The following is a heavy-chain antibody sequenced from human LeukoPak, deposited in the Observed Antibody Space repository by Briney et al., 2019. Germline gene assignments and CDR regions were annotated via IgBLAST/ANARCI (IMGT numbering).Heavy chain of an antibody. V-gene: IGHV4-34*01. D-gene: IGHD4-11*01. J-gene: IGHJ5*02. CDR2: IKHSGST. CDR3: ASSSTGEAPESNWFDP. CDR1: GGSFSGYY. Sequence: KPSETLSLTWAVYGGSFSGYYWSWIRQPPGKGLEWIGEIKHSGSTNYNPSLKSRVAISVDTSKNQFSLKLSSVTAADTAVYYCASSSTGEAPESNWFDPWGQGTLVTVSS.